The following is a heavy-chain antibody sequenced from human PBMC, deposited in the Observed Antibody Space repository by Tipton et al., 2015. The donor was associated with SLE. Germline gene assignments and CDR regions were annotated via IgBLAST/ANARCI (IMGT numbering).Heavy chain of an antibody. CDR2: IYTSGGT. J-gene: IGHJ4*02. CDR1: GGSISNYY. D-gene: IGHD2-21*02. Sequence: TLSLTCTVSGGSISNYYWSWIRQPAGKGLEWIGRIYTSGGTNYNPSLKSRVTISVDTSKNQFSLKLSSVTAADTAVYYCARLGVVVTAIDYWGQGTLVTVSS. V-gene: IGHV4-4*07. CDR3: ARLGVVVTAIDY.